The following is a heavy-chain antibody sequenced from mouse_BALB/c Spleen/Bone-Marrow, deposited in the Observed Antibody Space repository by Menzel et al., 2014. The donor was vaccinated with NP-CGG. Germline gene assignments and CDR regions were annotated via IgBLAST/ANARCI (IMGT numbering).Heavy chain of an antibody. D-gene: IGHD2-2*01. CDR3: ARDLGYDPYYFDY. CDR2: IWAGGST. J-gene: IGHJ2*01. Sequence: QVQLQQSGPGLVSPSQRLSITCTVSGFSLTSYGVRWVRQPPGKGLEWLGVIWAGGSTSYISALMSRLTITKANSKNQVFLKMNSLQTDDTAIYYCARDLGYDPYYFDYWGQGTTLTVSS. CDR1: GFSLTSYG. V-gene: IGHV2-9*02.